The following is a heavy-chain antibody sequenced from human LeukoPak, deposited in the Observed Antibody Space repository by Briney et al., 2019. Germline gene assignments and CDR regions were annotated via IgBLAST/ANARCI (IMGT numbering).Heavy chain of an antibody. D-gene: IGHD2-15*01. CDR2: ISGSGGST. CDR3: AKDRSYCSGGSCYLAPTRFDY. Sequence: AGGSLRLSCAASGFTFSSYSMNWVRQAPGKGLEWVSAISGSGGSTYYADSVKGRFTISRDNSKNTLYLQMNSLRAEDTAVYYCAKDRSYCSGGSCYLAPTRFDYWGQGTLVTVSS. J-gene: IGHJ4*02. CDR1: GFTFSSYS. V-gene: IGHV3-23*01.